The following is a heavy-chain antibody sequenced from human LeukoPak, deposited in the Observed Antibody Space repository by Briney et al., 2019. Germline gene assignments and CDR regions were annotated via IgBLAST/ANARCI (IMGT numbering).Heavy chain of an antibody. D-gene: IGHD1-26*01. CDR3: ARTVGAPTRAFDI. J-gene: IGHJ3*02. CDR1: GGTFSSYA. Sequence: ASVKVSCKASGGTFSSYAISWVRQAPGQGLEWMGWISAYNGNTNYAQKLQGRVTMTTDTSTSTAYMELRSLRSDDTAVYYCARTVGAPTRAFDIWGQGTMVTVSS. V-gene: IGHV1-18*01. CDR2: ISAYNGNT.